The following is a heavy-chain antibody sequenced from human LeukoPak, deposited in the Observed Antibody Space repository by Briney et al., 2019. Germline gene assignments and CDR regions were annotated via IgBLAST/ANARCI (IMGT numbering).Heavy chain of an antibody. Sequence: SETLSLTCTVSGGSISSYHWSWIRQPPGKGLEWIGHIYYTGSTNYNPSLKSRVIISLDTSKNQFSLKLSSVTAADTAVYYCTRSLGVVIHGGMDVWGQGTTVTVSS. J-gene: IGHJ6*02. CDR2: IYYTGST. D-gene: IGHD3-3*01. CDR3: TRSLGVVIHGGMDV. V-gene: IGHV4-59*01. CDR1: GGSISSYH.